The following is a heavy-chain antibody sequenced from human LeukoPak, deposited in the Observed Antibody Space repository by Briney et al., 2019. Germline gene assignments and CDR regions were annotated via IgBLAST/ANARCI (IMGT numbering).Heavy chain of an antibody. Sequence: ASVKVSCKASGYTFTSYYMHWVRQAPGQGLEWMGIINASGGSTSCAQKFRGRVTMTRDMYHSTVYMELSSLRDEDTAVYYCGREGTGSGAARRFDYWRRATLVSVCS. V-gene: IGHV1-46*01. D-gene: IGHD6-6*01. CDR2: INASGGST. CDR3: GREGTGSGAARRFDY. CDR1: GYTFTSYY. J-gene: IGHJ4*02.